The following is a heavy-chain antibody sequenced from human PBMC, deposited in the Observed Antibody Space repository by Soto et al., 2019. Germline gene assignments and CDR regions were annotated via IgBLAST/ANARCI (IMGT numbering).Heavy chain of an antibody. CDR3: ARGATDILTGYYVDY. CDR2: ISYDGSIK. V-gene: IGHV3-30*04. D-gene: IGHD3-9*01. CDR1: GVTFRDYS. J-gene: IGHJ4*02. Sequence: GGSLRLSCEVSGVTFRDYSMHWVRQAPGKGLEWVSLISYDGSIKYYADSVRGRFTISRDDSKNTLYLHMSSLRAEDTALYYCARGATDILTGYYVDYWGQGTRVTVSS.